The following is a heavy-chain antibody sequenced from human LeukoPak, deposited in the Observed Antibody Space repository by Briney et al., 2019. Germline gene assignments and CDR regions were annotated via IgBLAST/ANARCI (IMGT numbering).Heavy chain of an antibody. V-gene: IGHV1-8*03. CDR1: GYTFTSYD. CDR3: ARAGGRQQLADAFDI. J-gene: IGHJ3*02. CDR2: MNPNSGNT. Sequence: ASVKVSCKASGYTFTSYDISWVRQATGQGLEWMGWMNPNSGNTGYAQKFQGRVTITRNTSISTAYMELSSLRSEDTAVYYCARAGGRQQLADAFDIWGQGTMVTVSS. D-gene: IGHD6-13*01.